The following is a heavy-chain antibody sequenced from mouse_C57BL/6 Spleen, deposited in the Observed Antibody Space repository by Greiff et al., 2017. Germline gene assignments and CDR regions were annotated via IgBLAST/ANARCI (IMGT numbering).Heavy chain of an antibody. Sequence: LVESGAELVMPGASVKLSCKASGYTFTSYWMHWVKQRPGQGLEWIGEIDPSDSYTNYNQKFKGKSTLTVDKSSSTAYMQLSSLTSEDSAVYYCARSGYYYGSSYFDYWGQGTTLTVSS. D-gene: IGHD1-1*01. J-gene: IGHJ2*01. V-gene: IGHV1-69*01. CDR2: IDPSDSYT. CDR3: ARSGYYYGSSYFDY. CDR1: GYTFTSYW.